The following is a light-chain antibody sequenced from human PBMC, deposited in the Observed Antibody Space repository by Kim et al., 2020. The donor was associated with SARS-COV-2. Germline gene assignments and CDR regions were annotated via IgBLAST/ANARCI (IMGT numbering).Light chain of an antibody. CDR2: KDS. CDR3: FSAPATSLV. V-gene: IGLV3-27*01. CDR1: VRAKRY. Sequence: SVSPGQTVTITCSGDVRAKRYARWFQQKPGQAPLLVITKDSQRPSGIPERFSGSSSGTTVTLTISGAQLEDEADYYCFSAPATSLVFGGGTQLTVL. J-gene: IGLJ3*02.